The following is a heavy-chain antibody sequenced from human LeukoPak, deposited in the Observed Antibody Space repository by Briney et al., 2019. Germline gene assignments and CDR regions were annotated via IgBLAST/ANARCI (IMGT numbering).Heavy chain of an antibody. D-gene: IGHD7-27*01. CDR3: ARGKLGISDAFDI. CDR2: ISYDGSNK. CDR1: GFTFSSYA. J-gene: IGHJ3*02. V-gene: IGHV3-30*14. Sequence: GGSLRLSCVASGFTFSSYAMHWVRQAPGKGLEWVAVISYDGSNKHYADSVKGRFTISRDNSKNTLYLQMDSLRAEDTAVYYCARGKLGISDAFDIWGQGTMVTVSS.